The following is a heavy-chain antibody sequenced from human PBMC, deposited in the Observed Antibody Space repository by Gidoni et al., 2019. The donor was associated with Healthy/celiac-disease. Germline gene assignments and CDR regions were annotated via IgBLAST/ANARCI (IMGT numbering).Heavy chain of an antibody. V-gene: IGHV3-53*01. CDR3: ARGLGSLYYMDV. CDR1: GFTVSSNY. CDR2: IYSGGST. Sequence: EVQRVESGGGLFQPGGSLSLSCAASGFTVSSNYLVWVRQAPGKGMEWVSVIYSGGSTYYADSVKGRFTIARDNSKNTLYLQMNSLRAEDTAVYYCARGLGSLYYMDVWGKGTTVTVSS. J-gene: IGHJ6*03. D-gene: IGHD1-26*01.